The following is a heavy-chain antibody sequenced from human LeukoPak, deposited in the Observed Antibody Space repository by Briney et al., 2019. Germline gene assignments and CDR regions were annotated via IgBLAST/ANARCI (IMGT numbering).Heavy chain of an antibody. CDR3: TSYYDILTGYGPIDY. J-gene: IGHJ4*02. Sequence: PGGSLRLYCAASGFAFSNAWMSWVRQAPGKGLEWVGRIKSKTDGGTTDYAAPVKGRFTISRDDSKNTLYLQMNSLKTEDTAVYYCTSYYDILTGYGPIDYWGQGTLVTVSS. D-gene: IGHD3-9*01. CDR1: GFAFSNAW. CDR2: IKSKTDGGTT. V-gene: IGHV3-15*01.